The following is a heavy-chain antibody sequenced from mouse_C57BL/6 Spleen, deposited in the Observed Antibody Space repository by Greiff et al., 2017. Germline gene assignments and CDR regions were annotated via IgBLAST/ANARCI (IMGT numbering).Heavy chain of an antibody. CDR1: GFTFSSYT. J-gene: IGHJ2*01. CDR3: ARSTTVVAPYVDY. CDR2: ISGGGGNT. Sequence: EVKLQESGGGLVKPGGSLKLSCAASGFTFSSYTMSWVRQTPEKRLEWVATISGGGGNTYYPDSVKGRFTISRDNAKNTLYLQMSSLRSEDTAVYYCARSTTVVAPYVDYWGQGTTLTVSS. V-gene: IGHV5-9*04. D-gene: IGHD1-1*01.